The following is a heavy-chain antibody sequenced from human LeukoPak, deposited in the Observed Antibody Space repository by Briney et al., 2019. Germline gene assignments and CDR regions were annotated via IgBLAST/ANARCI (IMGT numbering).Heavy chain of an antibody. V-gene: IGHV1-24*01. CDR3: ATELIDYYDSSGFGWFDP. Sequence: ASEKVSRKGSVYTLTELSMYWVRQAPRKGLEWVGGFDPEDDETIYEQKFQGRVTMTEDTSTDTDYMELSSLRSEDTAVYYCATELIDYYDSSGFGWFDPWGEGTLVTVSS. J-gene: IGHJ5*02. CDR1: VYTLTELS. CDR2: FDPEDDET. D-gene: IGHD3-22*01.